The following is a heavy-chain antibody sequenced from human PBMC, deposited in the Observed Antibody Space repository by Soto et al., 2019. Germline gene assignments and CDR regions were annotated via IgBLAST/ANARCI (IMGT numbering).Heavy chain of an antibody. Sequence: EVVLVESGGGLVQPGGSLKLSCAASGFRFTGSAIHWDRQAPGKGLEWVGLIRNRPNSYATAYAESLKGRVTISRDDSRNTSYLQVKSLKSEDTAVYFCTRACSGGSCYSTSDFDYWGQGTLVTVSS. J-gene: IGHJ4*02. CDR3: TRACSGGSCYSTSDFDY. V-gene: IGHV3-73*02. D-gene: IGHD2-15*01. CDR2: IRNRPNSYAT. CDR1: GFRFTGSA.